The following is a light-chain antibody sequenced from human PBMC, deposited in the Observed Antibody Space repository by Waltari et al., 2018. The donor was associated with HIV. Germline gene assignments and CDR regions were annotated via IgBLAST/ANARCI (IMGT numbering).Light chain of an antibody. V-gene: IGKV3-20*01. CDR2: DAS. J-gene: IGKJ2*01. CDR1: QNIPNSH. CDR3: QQYGAGYT. Sequence: IVLTQSPGTLSLSPGERATLSCSASQNIPNSHLAWYQQKPGQAPRLLFYDASTRAAGIPDRFSGSGSGTDFSLTISRLEPEDFAVYYCQQYGAGYTFGLGTRLDIK.